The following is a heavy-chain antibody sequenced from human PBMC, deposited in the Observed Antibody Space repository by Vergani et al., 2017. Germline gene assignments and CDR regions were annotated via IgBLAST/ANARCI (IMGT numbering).Heavy chain of an antibody. V-gene: IGHV3-23*01. CDR3: AKDFSQVLERSGSYYVPDAFDI. Sequence: EVQLLESGGGLVQPGGSLRLSCAASGFTFSSYAMSWVRQAPGKGLEWVSAISGSGGSTYYADSVKGRFTISRDNSKNTLYLQMNSLRAEDTAVYYCAKDFSQVLERSGSYYVPDAFDIWGQGTMVTVSS. CDR2: ISGSGGST. CDR1: GFTFSSYA. J-gene: IGHJ3*02. D-gene: IGHD1-26*01.